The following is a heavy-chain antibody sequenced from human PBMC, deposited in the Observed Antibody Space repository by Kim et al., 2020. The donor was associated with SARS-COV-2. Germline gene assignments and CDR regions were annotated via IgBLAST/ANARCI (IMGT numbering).Heavy chain of an antibody. CDR1: GGSFSGYY. D-gene: IGHD3-10*01. Sequence: SETLSLTCAVYGGSFSGYYWSWIRQPPGKGLEWIGEINHSGSTNYNPSLKSRVTISVDTSKNQFSLKLSSVTAADTAVYYCAREHTMVRGVKSNNWFDPWGQGTLVTVSS. V-gene: IGHV4-34*01. J-gene: IGHJ5*02. CDR3: AREHTMVRGVKSNNWFDP. CDR2: INHSGST.